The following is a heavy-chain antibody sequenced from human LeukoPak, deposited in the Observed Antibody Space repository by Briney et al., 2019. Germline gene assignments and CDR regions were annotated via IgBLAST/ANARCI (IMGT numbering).Heavy chain of an antibody. D-gene: IGHD6-25*01. J-gene: IGHJ4*02. CDR2: INHSGST. Sequence: PSETLSLTCAVYGGSFRGYYWSWIRQPPGKGLEWIGEINHSGSTNYNPSLKSRVTISVDTSKNQFSLKLSSVTAAGTAVYYCARRSALLLDYWGQGTLVTVSS. CDR1: GGSFRGYY. V-gene: IGHV4-34*01. CDR3: ARRSALLLDY.